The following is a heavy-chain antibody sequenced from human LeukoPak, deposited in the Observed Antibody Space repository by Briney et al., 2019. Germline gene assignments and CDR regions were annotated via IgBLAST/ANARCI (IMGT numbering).Heavy chain of an antibody. J-gene: IGHJ3*02. V-gene: IGHV1-2*02. CDR1: GYTFTGYY. Sequence: ASVKVSCKASGYTFTGYYMHWVRQAPGQGLEWMGWINPNSGGTNYAQKFQGRVTMTRETSISAAYMELSRLRSDDTAVYYCARGPPVEGYCSGGSCKDAFDIWGQGTMVTVSS. CDR2: INPNSGGT. CDR3: ARGPPVEGYCSGGSCKDAFDI. D-gene: IGHD2-15*01.